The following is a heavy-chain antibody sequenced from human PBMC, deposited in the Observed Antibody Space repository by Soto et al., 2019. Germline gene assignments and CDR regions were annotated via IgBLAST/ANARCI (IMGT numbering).Heavy chain of an antibody. J-gene: IGHJ3*02. CDR3: AHRQKTGTTSRGPFDI. V-gene: IGHV2-5*02. CDR1: GFSLSTSGVG. D-gene: IGHD1-7*01. Sequence: SGPTLVKPTQTLTLTCTFSGFSLSTSGVGVGWIRQPPGKALEWLALIYWDDDKRYSPSLKSRPTITKDTSKNQVVLTMTNMDPVDTATYYCAHRQKTGTTSRGPFDIWGQGTMVTVSS. CDR2: IYWDDDK.